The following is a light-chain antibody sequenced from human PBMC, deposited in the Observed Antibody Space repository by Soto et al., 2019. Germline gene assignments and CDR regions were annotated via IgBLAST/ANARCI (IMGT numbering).Light chain of an antibody. CDR2: FAS. J-gene: IGKJ4*01. CDR1: QSLNNN. V-gene: IGKV3-15*01. Sequence: EIVMTQSPAPLSVSPGAKATLSCRASQSLNNNLAWYQQKPGQGPRLLIYFASTRATGIPARFSGSGSGTEFSLTISSLQSEDFAIYYCQQYSAWPLTFGGGTKVETK. CDR3: QQYSAWPLT.